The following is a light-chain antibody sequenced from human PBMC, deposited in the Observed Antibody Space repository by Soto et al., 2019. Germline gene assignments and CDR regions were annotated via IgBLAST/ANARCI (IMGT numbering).Light chain of an antibody. Sequence: QSVLTQPRSVSGSPGQSVAISCTGTSSDVGGYNYVSWYQQHPGKAPKLIIYDVSKRPSGVPDRFSGSKSANTASLTISGLQADDEAEYYCCSYAGNYFVIFGGGTKLTVL. J-gene: IGLJ2*01. V-gene: IGLV2-11*01. CDR3: CSYAGNYFVI. CDR2: DVS. CDR1: SSDVGGYNY.